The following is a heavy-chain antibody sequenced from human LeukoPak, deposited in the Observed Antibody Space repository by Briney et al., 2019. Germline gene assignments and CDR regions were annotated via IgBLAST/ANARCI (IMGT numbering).Heavy chain of an antibody. CDR3: ARTNYDFWSGYYYMDV. J-gene: IGHJ6*03. CDR2: IYTSGST. Sequence: SQTLSLTCTVSGGSISSGSYYWSWIQQPAGKGLEWIGRIYTSGSTNYNPSLKSRVTISVDTSKNQFSLKLSSVTAADTAVYYCARTNYDFWSGYYYMDVWGKGTTVTVSS. V-gene: IGHV4-61*02. CDR1: GGSISSGSYY. D-gene: IGHD3-3*01.